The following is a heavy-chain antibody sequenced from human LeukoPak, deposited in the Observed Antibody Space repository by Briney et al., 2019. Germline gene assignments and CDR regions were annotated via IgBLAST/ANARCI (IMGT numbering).Heavy chain of an antibody. D-gene: IGHD3-16*01. CDR3: AKDHDSYFDY. Sequence: GGSLRLSCAASGFTFSSYAMSWVRQAPGEGLEWVSAVSGSGRSTYYADYVKGRFTISRDNSKNTLYLQMNSLRAEDTAVYYCAKDHDSYFDYWGQGTLVTVSS. CDR2: VSGSGRST. V-gene: IGHV3-23*01. J-gene: IGHJ4*02. CDR1: GFTFSSYA.